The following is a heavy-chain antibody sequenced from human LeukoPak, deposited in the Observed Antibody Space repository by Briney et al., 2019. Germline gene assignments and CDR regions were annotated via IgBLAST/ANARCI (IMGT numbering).Heavy chain of an antibody. J-gene: IGHJ3*02. CDR2: IRGSGDYT. CDR1: GFTFSSYA. D-gene: IGHD2-15*01. CDR3: GKGTLPHCGCGSCYPFDI. V-gene: IGHV3-23*01. Sequence: GGSLRLSCAASGFTFSSYAMSWVSQAPAKGLERVSAIRGSGDYTYYADSVKRRFTIYRDKSKTTLDLQMNSLTAEDTAVYYCGKGTLPHCGCGSCYPFDISGQGTMFTVSS.